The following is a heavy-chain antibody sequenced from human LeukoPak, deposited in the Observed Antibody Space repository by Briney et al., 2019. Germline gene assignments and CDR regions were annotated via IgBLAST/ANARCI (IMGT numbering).Heavy chain of an antibody. J-gene: IGHJ4*02. V-gene: IGHV3-20*04. CDR2: INWNGGST. CDR3: ARALSGYDSSGYWAGPARYYFDY. Sequence: PGGSLRLSCAASGFTFDDYGMSWVRQAPGKGLEWVSGINWNGGSTGYADSVKGRFTISRDNAKNSLYLQMNSLRAEDTALYYCARALSGYDSSGYWAGPARYYFDYWGQGTPVTVSS. CDR1: GFTFDDYG. D-gene: IGHD3-22*01.